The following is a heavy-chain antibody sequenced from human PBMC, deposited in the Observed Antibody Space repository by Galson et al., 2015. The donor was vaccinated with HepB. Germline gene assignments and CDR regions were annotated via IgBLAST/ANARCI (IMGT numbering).Heavy chain of an antibody. CDR3: AGWALAGPDY. CDR2: IYYSGST. D-gene: IGHD6-19*01. Sequence: SETLSLTCTVSGGSISSYYWSWIRQPPGKGLEWIGYIYYSGSTNYNPSLKSRVTISVDTSKNQFSLKLSSVTAADTAVYYCAGWALAGPDYWGQGTLVTVSS. J-gene: IGHJ4*02. V-gene: IGHV4-59*01. CDR1: GGSISSYY.